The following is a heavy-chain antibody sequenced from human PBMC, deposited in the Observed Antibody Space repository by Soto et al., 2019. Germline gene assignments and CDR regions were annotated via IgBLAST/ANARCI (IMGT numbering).Heavy chain of an antibody. CDR2: ISSSSSTI. Sequence: GGSLRLSCAASGFTFSSYSMNWVRQAPGKGLEWVSYISSSSSTIYYADSVKGRFTISRDNAKNSLYLQMNSLRDEDTAVYYCARDGRYYYDSSGYENDAFDIWGQGTMVTVSS. CDR3: ARDGRYYYDSSGYENDAFDI. V-gene: IGHV3-48*02. J-gene: IGHJ3*02. CDR1: GFTFSSYS. D-gene: IGHD3-22*01.